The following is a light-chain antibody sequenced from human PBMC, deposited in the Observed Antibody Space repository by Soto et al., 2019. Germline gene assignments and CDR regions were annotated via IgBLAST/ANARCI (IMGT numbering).Light chain of an antibody. J-gene: IGLJ2*01. CDR2: EVS. Sequence: QSALTQSPSASGSPGQSVTISCTGTSSDVGGYNYVSWYQQHPGKAPKLMIYEVSKRPSGVPDRFSGSKSGNTASLTVSGLQAEDEADYYCSSYAGSKTLFGGGTQLTVL. CDR1: SSDVGGYNY. CDR3: SSYAGSKTL. V-gene: IGLV2-8*01.